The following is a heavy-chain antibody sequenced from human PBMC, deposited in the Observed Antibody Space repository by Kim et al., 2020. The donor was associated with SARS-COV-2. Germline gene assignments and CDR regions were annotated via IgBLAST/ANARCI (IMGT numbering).Heavy chain of an antibody. Sequence: GGSLRLSCTSPEFTFSGYYMNWIRQTPGKELDWVSYISRYATILYYAASVKGRFTISRDNAGNSLYLHMHSLRAEDTALYYCARGDALSSYDPSGLSWGQGTRVTVAS. J-gene: IGHJ5*02. CDR1: EFTFSGYY. D-gene: IGHD3-22*01. CDR2: ISRYATIL. V-gene: IGHV3-11*01. CDR3: ARGDALSSYDPSGLS.